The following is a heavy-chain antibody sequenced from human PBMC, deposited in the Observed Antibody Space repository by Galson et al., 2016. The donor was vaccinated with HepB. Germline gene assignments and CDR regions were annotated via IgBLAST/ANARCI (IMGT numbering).Heavy chain of an antibody. J-gene: IGHJ4*03. CDR2: INPSGGTT. D-gene: IGHD1-1*01. Sequence: SVKVSCRASGYTFTSYGISWVRQAPGQGLEWMGVINPSGGTTTYAQKFQGRVTMTRDTSTSTVYMDLSRLRSEDTAVYYCARTSLESLSAFDYWGKGTTVTVSS. CDR3: ARTSLESLSAFDY. CDR1: GYTFTSYG. V-gene: IGHV1-46*01.